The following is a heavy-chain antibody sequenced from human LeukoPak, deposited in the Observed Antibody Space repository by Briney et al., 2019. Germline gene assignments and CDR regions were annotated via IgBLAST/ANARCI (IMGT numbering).Heavy chain of an antibody. Sequence: GGSLRLSCAASGFTFSSYSMNWVRQAPGKGLEWVSSTSSSSYIYYADSVKGRFTISRDNAKNSLYPQMNSLRAEDTAVYYCARDGEYSYGWGRYYYYGMDVWGQGTTVTVSS. CDR2: TSSSSYI. CDR1: GFTFSSYS. J-gene: IGHJ6*02. CDR3: ARDGEYSYGWGRYYYYGMDV. D-gene: IGHD5-18*01. V-gene: IGHV3-21*01.